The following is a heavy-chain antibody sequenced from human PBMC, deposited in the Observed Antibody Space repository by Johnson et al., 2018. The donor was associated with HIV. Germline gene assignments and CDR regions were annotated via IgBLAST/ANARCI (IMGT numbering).Heavy chain of an antibody. Sequence: QMLLVESGGGLVQPGGSLRLSCAASGFTFSNYAMNWVRQAPGKGLEWVAFISYDGTNKYYADSVKGRFTISRDNSKNTLYLQMNSLRAEDTAIYYCAKRYSGSLRDTFDIWGQGTMVTVSS. CDR3: AKRYSGSLRDTFDI. J-gene: IGHJ3*02. V-gene: IGHV3-30*18. D-gene: IGHD1-26*01. CDR2: ISYDGTNK. CDR1: GFTFSNYA.